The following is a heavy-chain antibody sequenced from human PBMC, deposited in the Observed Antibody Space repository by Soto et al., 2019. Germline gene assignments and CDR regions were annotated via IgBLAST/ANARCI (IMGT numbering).Heavy chain of an antibody. V-gene: IGHV4-34*01. CDR2: INHSGST. D-gene: IGHD2-15*01. CDR3: ARGVRYCSGGSCAIPPKNWFDP. J-gene: IGHJ5*02. CDR1: GWSFSGYY. Sequence: SEPLSLTCSVYGWSFSGYYWSWIRQPPGQGLEWIGEINHSGSTNYNPSLKSRVTISVDTSKNQFSLKLSSVTAADTAVYYCARGVRYCSGGSCAIPPKNWFDPWGQGTLVTVSS.